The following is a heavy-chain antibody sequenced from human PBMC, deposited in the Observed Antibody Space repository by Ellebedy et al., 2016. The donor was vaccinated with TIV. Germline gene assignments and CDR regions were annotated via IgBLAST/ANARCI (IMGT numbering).Heavy chain of an antibody. Sequence: GESLKISCAASGFTFSSYAMSWVRQVPGKGLEWVSAISGSGGSTYYADSVKGRFTISRDNSKNTLYLQMNSLRAEDTAVYYCARDPFDYWGQGTLVTVSS. V-gene: IGHV3-23*01. CDR2: ISGSGGST. CDR3: ARDPFDY. CDR1: GFTFSSYA. J-gene: IGHJ4*02.